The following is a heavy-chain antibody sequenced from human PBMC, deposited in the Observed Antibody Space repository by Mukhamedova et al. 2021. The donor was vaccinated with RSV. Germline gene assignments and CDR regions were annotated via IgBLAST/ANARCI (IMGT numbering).Heavy chain of an antibody. Sequence: VRQAPGKGLEWVSIIRESGGTKYYADSVKGRFTISRDNSNNTLYLQMNSLRAEDTAIYYCAKGNSGSYYRAAFGVWGQGTMVTV. D-gene: IGHD1-26*01. CDR3: AKGNSGSYYRAAFGV. V-gene: IGHV3-23*01. CDR2: IRESGGTK. J-gene: IGHJ3*01.